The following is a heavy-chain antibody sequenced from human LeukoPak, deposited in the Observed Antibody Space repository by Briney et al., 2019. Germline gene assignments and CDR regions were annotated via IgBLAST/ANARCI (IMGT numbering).Heavy chain of an antibody. D-gene: IGHD3/OR15-3a*01. V-gene: IGHV3-21*01. Sequence: GGSLRLSCAASGFTFSSYAMHWVRQAPGKGLEWVSSISSSSSYIYYADSVKGRFTISRDNAKNSLYLQMNSLRAEDTAVYYCARDGPEDSNDAFDIWGQGTMVTVSS. CDR3: ARDGPEDSNDAFDI. CDR1: GFTFSSYA. J-gene: IGHJ3*02. CDR2: ISSSSSYI.